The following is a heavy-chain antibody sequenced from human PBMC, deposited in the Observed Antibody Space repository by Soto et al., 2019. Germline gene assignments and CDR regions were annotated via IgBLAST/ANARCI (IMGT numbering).Heavy chain of an antibody. CDR2: INSDGSRT. J-gene: IGHJ4*02. CDR1: GFTFSSYW. Sequence: EVQLVESGGGLVQPGGSQRLSCAASGFTFSSYWMHWVRQAPGKGLVWVSRINSDGSRTSYADSGKGRFTSSRDNAKNPLYLQMNSLRAEDTAVYYCARDQGYCSGGSCYVAGYWGQGTLVTVSS. CDR3: ARDQGYCSGGSCYVAGY. D-gene: IGHD2-15*01. V-gene: IGHV3-74*01.